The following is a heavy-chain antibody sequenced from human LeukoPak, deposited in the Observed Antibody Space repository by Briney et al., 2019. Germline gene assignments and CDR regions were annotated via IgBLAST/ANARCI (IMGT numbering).Heavy chain of an antibody. Sequence: GGSLRLSCTASGLTFSSYWMSWVRQAPGKGLEWGASIKQDGSEKYYVDSVKGRFTISRDNAKNSLYLQMNSLRAEDTAVYYCARRQDSGGSNYDFWSGYSYYFDYWGQGTLVTVSS. D-gene: IGHD3-3*01. CDR1: GLTFSSYW. J-gene: IGHJ4*02. V-gene: IGHV3-7*01. CDR3: ARRQDSGGSNYDFWSGYSYYFDY. CDR2: IKQDGSEK.